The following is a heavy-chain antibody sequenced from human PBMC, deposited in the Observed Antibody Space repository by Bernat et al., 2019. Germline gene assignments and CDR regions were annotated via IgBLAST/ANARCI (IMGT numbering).Heavy chain of an antibody. Sequence: QLQLQESGPGLVKPSETLSLTCTVSGGSISSSSYYWGWIRQPPGKGLEWIGSIYYSGSTYYNPSLKSRVTISVETSKNQFSLKVESVTAADTAVYYCARGAAASNGVSDYRGQGTLVPVSS. CDR2: IYYSGST. J-gene: IGHJ4*02. CDR3: ARGAAASNGVSDY. D-gene: IGHD1-1*01. V-gene: IGHV4-39*01. CDR1: GGSISSSSYY.